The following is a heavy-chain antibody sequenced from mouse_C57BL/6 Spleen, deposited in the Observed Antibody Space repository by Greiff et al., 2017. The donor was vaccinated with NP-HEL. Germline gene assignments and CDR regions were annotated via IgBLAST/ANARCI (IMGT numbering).Heavy chain of an antibody. J-gene: IGHJ2*01. V-gene: IGHV7-3*01. CDR1: GFTFTDYY. D-gene: IGHD1-1*01. CDR2: IRNKANGYTT. Sequence: EVQGVESGGGLVQPGGSLSLSCAASGFTFTDYYMSWVRQPPGKALEWLGFIRNKANGYTTEYSASVKGRFTISRDNSQSILYLQMNARRAEDSATYYCARSFTTVVADYFDYWGQGTTLTVSS. CDR3: ARSFTTVVADYFDY.